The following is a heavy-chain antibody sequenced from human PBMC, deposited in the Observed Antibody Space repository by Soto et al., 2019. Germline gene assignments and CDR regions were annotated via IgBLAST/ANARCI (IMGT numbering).Heavy chain of an antibody. CDR3: VRRIGSSYGPFDY. CDR2: ISSNGGST. D-gene: IGHD5-18*01. V-gene: IGHV3-64D*06. J-gene: IGHJ4*02. Sequence: GGSLRLSCSASGFTFSSYAMHWVRQAPGKGLEYVSAISSNGGSTYYADSVKGRFTISRDNSKNTLYLQMSSLRAEDTAVYYCVRRIGSSYGPFDYWGQGTLVTVSS. CDR1: GFTFSSYA.